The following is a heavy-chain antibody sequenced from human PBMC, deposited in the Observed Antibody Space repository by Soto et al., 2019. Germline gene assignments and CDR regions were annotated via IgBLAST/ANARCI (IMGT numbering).Heavy chain of an antibody. V-gene: IGHV1-58*01. Sequence: QMQVVQYGPEVKKPGTSVTVSCKTSGIIFSNSAVQWVRQARGQRLEWLGYIIIAGGGTKYSQNLQGKITITRDMSTNTAYMQLTSLRSEDTAIYYCAAELYSGGRCCSFDIWGQGTMITVSS. J-gene: IGHJ3*02. D-gene: IGHD2-15*01. CDR3: AAELYSGGRCCSFDI. CDR2: IIIAGGGT. CDR1: GIIFSNSA.